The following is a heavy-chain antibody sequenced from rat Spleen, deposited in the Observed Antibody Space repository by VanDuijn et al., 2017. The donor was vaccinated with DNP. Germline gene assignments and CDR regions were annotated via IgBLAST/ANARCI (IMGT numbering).Heavy chain of an antibody. CDR3: ASWAPIAPISAANY. J-gene: IGHJ2*01. D-gene: IGHD1-2*01. V-gene: IGHV5-31*01. CDR2: ISSGGDTT. CDR1: GFTFNNYW. Sequence: EVQLVESGGDLVQPGRSLKLSCVASGFTFNNYWMTWIRQVPGKGLEWVASISSGGDTTYYPDSVKGRFTISRNNAKNTLYLQMNGLRSEDSATYYCASWAPIAPISAANYWGQGVMVTVSS.